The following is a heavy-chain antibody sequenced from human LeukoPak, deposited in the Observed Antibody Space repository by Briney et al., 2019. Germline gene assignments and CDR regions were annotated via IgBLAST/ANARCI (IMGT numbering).Heavy chain of an antibody. D-gene: IGHD3-10*01. CDR1: GFTFSSYW. CDR3: ARASPVLLWFGDGGFYFDY. V-gene: IGHV3-21*01. CDR2: ISSSSSYI. Sequence: GGSLRLSCAASGFTFSSYWMHWVRQAPGKGLEWVSSISSSSSYIYYADSVKGRFTISRDNAKNSLYLQMNSLRAEDTAVYYCARASPVLLWFGDGGFYFDYWGQGTLVTVSS. J-gene: IGHJ4*02.